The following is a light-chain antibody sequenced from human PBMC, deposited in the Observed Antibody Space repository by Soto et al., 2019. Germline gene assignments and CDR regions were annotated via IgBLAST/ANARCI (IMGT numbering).Light chain of an antibody. V-gene: IGLV1-40*01. Sequence: QSALTQAPSVSGAPGQRVTISCTGSSSNIGAGYDVQWYQHLPGTAPKLLIHGNTNRPSGVPDRFSGSKSGTSASLAITALQAEDEVDYSCQSYDTTLTPCVFRGGTKVTVL. CDR1: SSNIGAGYD. J-gene: IGLJ2*01. CDR3: QSYDTTLTPCV. CDR2: GNT.